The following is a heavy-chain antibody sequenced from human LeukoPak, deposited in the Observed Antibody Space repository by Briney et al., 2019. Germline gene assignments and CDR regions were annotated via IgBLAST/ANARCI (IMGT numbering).Heavy chain of an antibody. D-gene: IGHD3-3*01. CDR2: IYHSGST. CDR3: ARQLVGYYDFWSGKRGAFDI. CDR1: GYSISSGYY. V-gene: IGHV4-38-2*01. Sequence: SETLSLTCAVSGYSISSGYYWGWIRQPPGKGLECIGSIYHSGSTYYNPSLKSRVTISVDTSKNQFSLKLSSVTAADTAVYYCARQLVGYYDFWSGKRGAFDIWGQGTMVTVSS. J-gene: IGHJ3*02.